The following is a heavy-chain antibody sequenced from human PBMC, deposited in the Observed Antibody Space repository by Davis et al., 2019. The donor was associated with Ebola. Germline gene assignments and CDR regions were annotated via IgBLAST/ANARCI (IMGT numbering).Heavy chain of an antibody. CDR2: IIPILGIA. D-gene: IGHD5-24*01. Sequence: SVTVSCKASVGTFSSYAISWVRQAPGQGLEWMGRIIPILGIANYAQKFQGRVTIPADKSTSTAYMELSSLRSEDTAVYYCARVGYRGYYGMDVWGQGTTVTVSS. CDR3: ARVGYRGYYGMDV. CDR1: VGTFSSYA. V-gene: IGHV1-69*04. J-gene: IGHJ6*02.